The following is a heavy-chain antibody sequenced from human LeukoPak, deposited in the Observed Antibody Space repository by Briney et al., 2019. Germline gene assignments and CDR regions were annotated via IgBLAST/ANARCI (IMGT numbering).Heavy chain of an antibody. V-gene: IGHV1-3*01. Sequence: ASVKVSCKASGHTLTNYAMHWVRQAPGQGLEWMGGINAGNGNTKYSQKFQGRVTITRDTSASTAYMELSSLRSEDTAVYYCARASDWLDPWGQGTLVTVSS. CDR1: GHTLTNYA. J-gene: IGHJ5*02. CDR2: INAGNGNT. CDR3: ARASDWLDP.